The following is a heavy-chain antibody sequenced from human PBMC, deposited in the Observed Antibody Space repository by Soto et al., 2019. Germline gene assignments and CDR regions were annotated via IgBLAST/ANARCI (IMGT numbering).Heavy chain of an antibody. Sequence: PGGSLRLSCAASGFSFGNYAMTWVRQVPGKGLEWVSSISGSGGRTYYADSVKGRFTIARDHSKNTLYLQMNSLRAEDTAVYYCARMRAYYYDSSGHPGAFDIWGQGTMVTVSS. D-gene: IGHD3-22*01. V-gene: IGHV3-23*01. J-gene: IGHJ3*02. CDR2: ISGSGGRT. CDR3: ARMRAYYYDSSGHPGAFDI. CDR1: GFSFGNYA.